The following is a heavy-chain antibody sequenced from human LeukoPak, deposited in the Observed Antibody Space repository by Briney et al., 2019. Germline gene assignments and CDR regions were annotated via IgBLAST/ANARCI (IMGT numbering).Heavy chain of an antibody. D-gene: IGHD1-26*01. CDR3: ARSRRRELLGTYFDY. V-gene: IGHV3-30*04. Sequence: QPGGSLRLSCAASGFTFSYYAMHWVRQAPGKGLEWVAVISCDGNNKYYADSVKGRFTISRDNSKNTLYLQMNSLRAEDTAVYYCARSRRRELLGTYFDYWGQGTLVTVSS. CDR2: ISCDGNNK. J-gene: IGHJ4*02. CDR1: GFTFSYYA.